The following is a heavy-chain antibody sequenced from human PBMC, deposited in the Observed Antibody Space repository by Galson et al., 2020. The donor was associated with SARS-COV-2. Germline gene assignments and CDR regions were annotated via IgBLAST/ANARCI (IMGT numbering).Heavy chain of an antibody. CDR1: GYTFTSYD. J-gene: IGHJ3*02. D-gene: IGHD3-22*01. CDR2: MNPNSGNT. Sequence: ASVKVSCKASGYTFTSYDINWVRQATGQGLEWMGWMNPNSGNTGYAQKFQGRVTMTRNTSISTAYMELSSLRSEDTAVYYCARGFVGFPGHTYYYDSSGSDAFDIWGQGTMVTVSS. CDR3: ARGFVGFPGHTYYYDSSGSDAFDI. V-gene: IGHV1-8*01.